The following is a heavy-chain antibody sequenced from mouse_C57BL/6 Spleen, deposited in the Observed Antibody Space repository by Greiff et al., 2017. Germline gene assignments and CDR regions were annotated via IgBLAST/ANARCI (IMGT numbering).Heavy chain of an antibody. V-gene: IGHV1-64*01. CDR1: GYTFTSYW. J-gene: IGHJ2*01. CDR3: ARSYYSNYALPDY. Sequence: QVQLQQSGAELVKPGASVKLSCKASGYTFTSYWMHWVKQRPGQGLEWIGMIHPNSGSTNYNEKFKSKATLTVDKSSSTAYMQLSSLTSEDSAVYYCARSYYSNYALPDYWGQGTTLTVSS. D-gene: IGHD2-5*01. CDR2: IHPNSGST.